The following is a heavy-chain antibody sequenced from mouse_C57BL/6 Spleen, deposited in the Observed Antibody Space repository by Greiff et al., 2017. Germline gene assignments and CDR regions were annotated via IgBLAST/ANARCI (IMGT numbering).Heavy chain of an antibody. CDR3: AETTALHYYAMDY. D-gene: IGHD1-2*01. V-gene: IGHV1-82*01. J-gene: IGHJ4*01. CDR1: GYAFSSSW. CDR2: IYPGDGDT. Sequence: QVQLKESGPELVKPGASVKISCKASGYAFSSSWMNWVKQRPGKGLEWIGRIYPGDGDTNYNGKFKGKATLTADKSSSTAYMQLSSLTSEDSAVYFCAETTALHYYAMDYWGQGTSVTVSS.